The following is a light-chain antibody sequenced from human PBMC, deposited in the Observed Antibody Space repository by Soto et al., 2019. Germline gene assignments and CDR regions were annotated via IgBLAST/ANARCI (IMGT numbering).Light chain of an antibody. CDR1: DCDVGSHNL. Sequence: QTVLTQPASVSATPGQSITISCTGTDCDVGSHNLVSWYQLHPGKAPKLMIYEVTKLPSGVTNRFSGSKSGNTASLTIAGLQAEDEADYYCCSYAVSNTYVFGNGTKVTVL. CDR3: CSYAVSNTYV. CDR2: EVT. J-gene: IGLJ1*01. V-gene: IGLV2-23*02.